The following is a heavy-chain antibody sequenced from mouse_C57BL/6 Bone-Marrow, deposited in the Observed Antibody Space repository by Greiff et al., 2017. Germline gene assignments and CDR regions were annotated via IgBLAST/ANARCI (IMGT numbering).Heavy chain of an antibody. J-gene: IGHJ1*03. CDR3: TRGYYGRVYWYFDV. CDR2: IYPGNSDT. D-gene: IGHD1-1*01. Sequence: VQLQQSGTVLARPGASVKMSCKTSGYTFTSYWMHWVKQRPGQGLEWIGAIYPGNSDTSYNQKFKGKAKLTAVTSASTAYMELSSLTNEDSAVYYCTRGYYGRVYWYFDVWGTGTTVTVSS. CDR1: GYTFTSYW. V-gene: IGHV1-5*01.